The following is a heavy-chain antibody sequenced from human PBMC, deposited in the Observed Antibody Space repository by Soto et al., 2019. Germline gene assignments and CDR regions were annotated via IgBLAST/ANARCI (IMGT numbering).Heavy chain of an antibody. D-gene: IGHD3-22*01. Sequence: SVKFSCKSSGFTFTSSAVQWVRQARGQRLEWIGWIVVGSGNTNYAQKFQERVTITRDMSTSTAYMELSSLRSEDTAVYYCSTYPPERHDGSSGPPYGMGVVGQGTTVTVSS. CDR3: STYPPERHDGSSGPPYGMGV. CDR1: GFTFTSSA. CDR2: IVVGSGNT. V-gene: IGHV1-58*01. J-gene: IGHJ6*02.